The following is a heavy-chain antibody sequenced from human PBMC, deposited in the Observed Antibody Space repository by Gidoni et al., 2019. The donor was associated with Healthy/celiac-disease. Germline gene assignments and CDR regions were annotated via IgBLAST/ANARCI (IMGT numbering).Heavy chain of an antibody. CDR3: AREGPPKGYCSSTSCYKQFYGMDV. CDR2: IKQDGSEK. Sequence: EVQLVESGGGLVQPGGSLRLSCAASGFTFSSYWMSWVRQAPGKGLEWVANIKQDGSEKYYVDSVKGRFTISRDNAKNSLYLQMNSLRAEDTAVYYCAREGPPKGYCSSTSCYKQFYGMDVWGQGTTVTVSS. V-gene: IGHV3-7*03. CDR1: GFTFSSYW. D-gene: IGHD2-2*02. J-gene: IGHJ6*02.